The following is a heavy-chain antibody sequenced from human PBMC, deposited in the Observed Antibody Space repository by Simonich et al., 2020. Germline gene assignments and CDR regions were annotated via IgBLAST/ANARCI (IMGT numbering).Heavy chain of an antibody. J-gene: IGHJ1*01. D-gene: IGHD6-13*01. CDR1: GGSFSGYY. Sequence: QVQLQQWGAGLLKPSENLSLTCAVYGGSFSGYYWSRTRQPPGKGMEWNGEINHSGSTNDNPSLKSRVTISVDTSKNQFSLKLSSVTAADTAVYYCARGLRVAAAGTAFQHWGQGTLVTVSS. CDR2: INHSGST. CDR3: ARGLRVAAAGTAFQH. V-gene: IGHV4-34*01.